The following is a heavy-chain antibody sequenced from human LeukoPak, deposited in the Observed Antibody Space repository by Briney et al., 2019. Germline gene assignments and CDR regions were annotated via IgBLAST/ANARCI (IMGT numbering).Heavy chain of an antibody. CDR3: ARGTELSSGWNNNWFDP. CDR2: INHSGST. CDR1: GGSFRGYY. Sequence: SETLSLTCAVYGGSFRGYYWSWIRQPPGKGLEWIGEINHSGSTNYNPSLKSRVTISVDTSKNQFSLKLGSVTAADTAVYYCARGTELSSGWNNNWFDPWGQGTLVTVSS. J-gene: IGHJ5*02. V-gene: IGHV4-34*01. D-gene: IGHD6-19*01.